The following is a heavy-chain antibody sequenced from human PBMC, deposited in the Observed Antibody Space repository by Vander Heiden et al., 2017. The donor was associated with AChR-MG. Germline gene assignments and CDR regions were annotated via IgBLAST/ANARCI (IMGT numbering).Heavy chain of an antibody. J-gene: IGHJ4*02. CDR2: ISSSSSYI. V-gene: IGHV3-21*01. D-gene: IGHD1-1*01. CDR3: ARDRTMLDY. Sequence: EVQLVESGGGLVKPGGSLSLPCAASGFTFSSYSMNWVRQAPGKGLEWVSSISSSSSYIYYADSVKGRFTISRDNAKNSLYLQMNSLRAEDTAVYYCARDRTMLDYWGQGTLVTVSS. CDR1: GFTFSSYS.